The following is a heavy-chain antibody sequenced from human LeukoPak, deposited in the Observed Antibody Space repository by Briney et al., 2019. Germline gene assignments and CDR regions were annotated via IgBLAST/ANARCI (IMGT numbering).Heavy chain of an antibody. CDR2: FDPEDGET. CDR3: AIGRTDYGDCLY. CDR1: GYTLSELA. J-gene: IGHJ4*02. V-gene: IGHV1-24*01. Sequence: ASVKVSCKVSGYTLSELAIHWVRQAPGKGLEWMGGFDPEDGETVYAQKFQGRVTMTEDTSTDTAYMEVGSLRSEDTAVYFCAIGRTDYGDCLYWGQGTLVTVSS. D-gene: IGHD4-17*01.